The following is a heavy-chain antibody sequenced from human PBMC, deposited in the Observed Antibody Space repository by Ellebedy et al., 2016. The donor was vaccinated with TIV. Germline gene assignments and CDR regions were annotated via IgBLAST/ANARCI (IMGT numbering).Heavy chain of an antibody. J-gene: IGHJ4*02. CDR1: GGSISSSNYY. CDR3: ASFLIVVVTATTFDY. D-gene: IGHD2-21*02. V-gene: IGHV4-39*01. CDR2: IFYNGRT. Sequence: MPSETLSLTCTVSGGSISSSNYYWGWIRQPPGKGLEWIGSIFYNGRTYYNPSLKSRVTISVDTSKNQFSLKLSSVTAADTAVYYCASFLIVVVTATTFDYWGQGTLVTVSS.